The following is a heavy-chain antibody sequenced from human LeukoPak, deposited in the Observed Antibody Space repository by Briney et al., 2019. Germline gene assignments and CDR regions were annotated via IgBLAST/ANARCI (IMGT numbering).Heavy chain of an antibody. J-gene: IGHJ3*02. CDR3: AREVAGTYAFDI. CDR1: GDSVFSNSDA. CDR2: TYYRSKWYN. V-gene: IGHV6-1*01. Sequence: SQTLSLTCAISGDSVFSNSDAWNWIRRSPSRGLEWLGRTYYRSKWYNDYAESVKSRVTINPDTSKNQFSLQLNSVTPEDTAVYYCAREVAGTYAFDIWGQGTMVTVSS. D-gene: IGHD2-15*01.